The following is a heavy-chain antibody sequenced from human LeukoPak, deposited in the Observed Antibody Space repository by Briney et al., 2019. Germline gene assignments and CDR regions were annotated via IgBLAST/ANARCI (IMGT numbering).Heavy chain of an antibody. CDR1: GGTFSSYA. V-gene: IGHV1-69*06. CDR2: IIPIFGAA. Sequence: SVKVSCKASGGTFSSYAISWVRQAPGQGLEWMGGIIPIFGAANYAQKFQGRVTMTEDTSTETAYMELSSLRSEDTAVYYCATPYGSGTYYFDYWGQGTLVTVSS. J-gene: IGHJ4*02. D-gene: IGHD3-10*01. CDR3: ATPYGSGTYYFDY.